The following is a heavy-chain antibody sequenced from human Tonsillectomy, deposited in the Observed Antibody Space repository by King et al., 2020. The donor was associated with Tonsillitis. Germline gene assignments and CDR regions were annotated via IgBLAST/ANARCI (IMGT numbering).Heavy chain of an antibody. Sequence: QLQESGPGLVKPSETLSLTCTVSGGCISSSSYYWGWVRQPPGKGLEWIGSIYYSGSTYYNPSLKSRVTIAVDTSKNQFSLKLSSVTAAATAVYYCASITFGGVIPRYYYYYGMDVWGQGTTVTASS. J-gene: IGHJ6*02. CDR2: IYYSGST. CDR1: GGCISSSSYY. CDR3: ASITFGGVIPRYYYYYGMDV. D-gene: IGHD3-16*02. V-gene: IGHV4-39*01.